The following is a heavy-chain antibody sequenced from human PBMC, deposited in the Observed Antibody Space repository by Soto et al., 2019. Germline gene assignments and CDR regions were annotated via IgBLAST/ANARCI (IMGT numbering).Heavy chain of an antibody. CDR1: GGSISSGDYY. Sequence: PSETLSLTCTVSGGSISSGDYYWSWIRQPPGKGLEWIGYIYYSGSTYYNPSLKSRVTISVDTSKNQFSLKLSSVTAADTAVYYRARGPQGVVVPAAIPNWGQGTQVTVSS. CDR3: ARGPQGVVVPAAIPN. V-gene: IGHV4-30-4*01. CDR2: IYYSGST. D-gene: IGHD2-2*02. J-gene: IGHJ4*02.